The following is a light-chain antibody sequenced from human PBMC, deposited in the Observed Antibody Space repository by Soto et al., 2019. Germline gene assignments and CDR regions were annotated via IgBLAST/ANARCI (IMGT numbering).Light chain of an antibody. V-gene: IGKV3-20*01. J-gene: IGKJ1*01. CDR3: QRYDSSLS. Sequence: DIVLTQSPASLSLPPGERATLSCRASQSVSSSFLAWYQQKPGQAPRLLIYGASRRATGIADRFTVSGSGTDFTLTISRLEPEDFAVYYCQRYDSSLSLGLVTKVKIK. CDR2: GAS. CDR1: QSVSSSF.